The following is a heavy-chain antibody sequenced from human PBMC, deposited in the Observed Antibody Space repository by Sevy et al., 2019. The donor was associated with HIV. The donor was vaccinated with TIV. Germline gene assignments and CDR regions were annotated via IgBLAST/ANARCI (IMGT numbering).Heavy chain of an antibody. CDR2: IRYDGSNK. CDR1: GFTFSSYG. Sequence: GGYLRLSCAASGFTFSSYGMHWVRQAPGKGLEWVAFIRYDGSNKYYADSVKGRFTISRDNSKNTLYLQMNSLRAEDTAVYYCATRPTTVTTGALNYYYYYGMDVWGQGTTVTVSS. CDR3: ATRPTTVTTGALNYYYYYGMDV. D-gene: IGHD4-17*01. V-gene: IGHV3-30*02. J-gene: IGHJ6*02.